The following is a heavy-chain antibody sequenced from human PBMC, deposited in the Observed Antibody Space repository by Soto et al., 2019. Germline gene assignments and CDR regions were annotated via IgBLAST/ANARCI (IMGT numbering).Heavy chain of an antibody. D-gene: IGHD3-16*01. CDR3: AKEPYYDYVWGSYYFDY. Sequence: GGSLRLSCAASGFTFSSYGMHWVRQAPGKGLEWVAVISYDGSNKYYADSVKGRFTISRDNSKNTLYLQMNSLRAEDTAVYYCAKEPYYDYVWGSYYFDYWGQGTLVTVSS. CDR2: ISYDGSNK. V-gene: IGHV3-30*18. J-gene: IGHJ4*02. CDR1: GFTFSSYG.